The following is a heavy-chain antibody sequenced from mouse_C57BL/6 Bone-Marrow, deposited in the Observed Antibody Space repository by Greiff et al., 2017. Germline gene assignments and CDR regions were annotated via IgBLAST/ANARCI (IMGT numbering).Heavy chain of an antibody. V-gene: IGHV5-15*01. J-gene: IGHJ4*01. CDR2: ISNLAYSI. CDR1: GFTFSDYG. Sequence: EVHLVESGGGLVQPGGSLKLSCAASGFTFSDYGMAWVRQAPRKGPEWVAFISNLAYSIYYADTVTGRFTISRENAKNTLYLEMSSLRSEDTAMYYCARHDYDDAMDYWGQGTSVTVSS. D-gene: IGHD2-4*01. CDR3: ARHDYDDAMDY.